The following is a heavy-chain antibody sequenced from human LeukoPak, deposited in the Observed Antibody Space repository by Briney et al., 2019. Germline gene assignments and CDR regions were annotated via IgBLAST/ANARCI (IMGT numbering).Heavy chain of an antibody. J-gene: IGHJ1*01. CDR1: KFTFSTFA. Sequence: GGSLRLSCAASKFTFSTFAMHWVRQAPGKGLEWVALTSSDGSSKYYTDSVKGRFTISRDNSKNTLYLQMNSLRAEDTAVYYCTSTGASDGNYEYFQHWGQGTLVTVSS. D-gene: IGHD1-26*01. V-gene: IGHV3-30-3*01. CDR2: TSSDGSSK. CDR3: TSTGASDGNYEYFQH.